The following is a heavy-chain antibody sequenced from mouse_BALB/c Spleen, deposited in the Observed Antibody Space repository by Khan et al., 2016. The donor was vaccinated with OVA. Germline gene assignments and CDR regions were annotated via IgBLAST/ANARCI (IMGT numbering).Heavy chain of an antibody. CDR1: GISITSGNYR. CDR3: ARDYGSLYLFFDV. Sequence: EVQLVESGPGLVKPSQTVSLTCTVTGISITSGNYRWSWIRQFPGNKLEWIGNIYYSGTVTYNPSLTSRTTITRDTSKNQFFLEMNSLTAEDTATYYCARDYGSLYLFFDVWGAGTTVTVSS. CDR2: IYYSGTV. D-gene: IGHD1-1*01. J-gene: IGHJ1*01. V-gene: IGHV3-5*02.